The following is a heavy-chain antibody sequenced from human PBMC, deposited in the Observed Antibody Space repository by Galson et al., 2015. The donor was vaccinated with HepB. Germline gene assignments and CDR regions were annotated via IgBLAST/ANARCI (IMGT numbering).Heavy chain of an antibody. CDR1: GFTFGTYG. D-gene: IGHD1-26*01. V-gene: IGHV3-33*01. CDR3: ARGEARMGLGDY. Sequence: SLRLSCAASGFTFGTYGMHWVRQAPGKGLEWVAVIWNDGSNKYYADSVKGRFAISRDNSKNTLFLQMNSLRAEDTAVYYCARGEARMGLGDYWGQGTLVSVSS. J-gene: IGHJ4*02. CDR2: IWNDGSNK.